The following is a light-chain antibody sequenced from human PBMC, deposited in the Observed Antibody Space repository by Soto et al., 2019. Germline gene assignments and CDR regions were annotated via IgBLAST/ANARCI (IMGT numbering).Light chain of an antibody. CDR1: QTVNNF. Sequence: DIQMTQSPSSLSAAVGDSVTVTCRAGQTVNNFLNWYQQKPGRAPKLLISGTSHLQSGVPSRFSGSGSATEFTLTISRLHPEDFAIYFCQQSYTTPWTFGRGTKVEI. V-gene: IGKV1-39*01. CDR3: QQSYTTPWT. J-gene: IGKJ1*01. CDR2: GTS.